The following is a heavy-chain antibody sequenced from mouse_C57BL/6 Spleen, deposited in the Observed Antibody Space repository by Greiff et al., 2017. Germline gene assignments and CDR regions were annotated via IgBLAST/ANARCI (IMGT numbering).Heavy chain of an antibody. J-gene: IGHJ4*01. V-gene: IGHV1-55*01. CDR3: ARLYYYDGGNYYAMDY. Sequence: QVQLQQPGAELVKPGASVKMSCKASGYTFTSYWITWVKQRPGQGLEWIGDIYPGSGSTNYNEKFKSKATLTVDTSSSTAYMQLSSLTSEDSAVYYCARLYYYDGGNYYAMDYWGQGTSVTVSS. CDR2: IYPGSGST. D-gene: IGHD1-1*01. CDR1: GYTFTSYW.